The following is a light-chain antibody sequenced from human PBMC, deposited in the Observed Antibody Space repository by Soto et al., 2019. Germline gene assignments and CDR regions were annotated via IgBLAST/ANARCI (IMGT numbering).Light chain of an antibody. CDR1: SSNIGAGYD. J-gene: IGLJ1*01. V-gene: IGLV1-40*01. CDR2: ANI. Sequence: QSVLTQPPSVSGAPGQRVTISCTRSSSNIGAGYDVHWYQQRPGAAPKLLTSANINRPSGVPDRFSGSKSGTSASLAITGLQADDEGDYYCQSYDSNLSARYVFGTGTKVTVL. CDR3: QSYDSNLSARYV.